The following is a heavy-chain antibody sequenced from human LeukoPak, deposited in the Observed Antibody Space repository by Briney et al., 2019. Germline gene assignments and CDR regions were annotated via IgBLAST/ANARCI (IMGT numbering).Heavy chain of an antibody. D-gene: IGHD2-2*01. Sequence: GGSLRLSCAASGFTFSNYDMHWVRQATGKGLEWVSAFHTSGDIHYSGSVKGRFATSRENAKNSFYLQMNNLRAGDTAVYYCARGSCSSRSCYKRVNGLDVWGQGTPVTVSS. J-gene: IGHJ6*02. CDR3: ARGSCSSRSCYKRVNGLDV. CDR1: GFTFSNYD. CDR2: FHTSGDI. V-gene: IGHV3-13*01.